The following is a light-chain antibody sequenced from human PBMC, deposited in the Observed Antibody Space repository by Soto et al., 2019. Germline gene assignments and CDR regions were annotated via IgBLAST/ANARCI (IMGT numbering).Light chain of an antibody. CDR2: DVS. V-gene: IGLV2-14*01. CDR3: SSYTSSSTAV. J-gene: IGLJ2*01. Sequence: QSALTQPASVSGSPGQSITISCTGTSSDVGGYNYVSWYQQHPGKAPKLIIYDVSNRPSGVSNRFSGSKSGNTASLTISGLQAEDEADYYCSSYTSSSTAVFGRGTKVTVL. CDR1: SSDVGGYNY.